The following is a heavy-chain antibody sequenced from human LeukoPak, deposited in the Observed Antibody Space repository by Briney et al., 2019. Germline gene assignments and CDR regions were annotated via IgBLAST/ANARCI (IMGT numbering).Heavy chain of an antibody. CDR2: ISSNGGST. D-gene: IGHD6-13*01. CDR1: GFTFSSYA. CDR3: ARVSWRSSSWLPDY. Sequence: GGSLRLSCAASGFTFSSYAMHWVRQAPGKGLEYVSAISSNGGSTYYANSVKGRFTISRDNSKNTLYLQMGSLRAEDMAVYYCARVSWRSSSWLPDYWGQGTLVTVSS. J-gene: IGHJ4*02. V-gene: IGHV3-64*01.